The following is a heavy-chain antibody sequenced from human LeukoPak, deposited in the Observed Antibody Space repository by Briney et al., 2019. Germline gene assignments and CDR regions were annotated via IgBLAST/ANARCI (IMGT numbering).Heavy chain of an antibody. J-gene: IGHJ4*02. CDR2: LSAYIGNT. D-gene: IGHD2-2*01. CDR3: ARDLQFCSSTSCYVGYFDY. Sequence: ASVKVSYKASGYTFTSYGISWVRQAPGQGLEWMGWLSAYIGNTNYAQKLQGRVTMTTDTSTSTAYMELRSLRSDDTAVYYCARDLQFCSSTSCYVGYFDYWGQGTLVTVPS. V-gene: IGHV1-18*01. CDR1: GYTFTSYG.